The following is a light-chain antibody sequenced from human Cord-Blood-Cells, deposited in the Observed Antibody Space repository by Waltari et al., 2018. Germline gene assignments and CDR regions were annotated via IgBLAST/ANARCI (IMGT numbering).Light chain of an antibody. Sequence: QSALTQPASVSGSPGQSITISCTGTSSDVGSYNLVSWYQQHPGKAPKLMIYEGSKRPSGGSNRFSGSKSCNTASLTISGLQAEDEADYYCCSYAGRVFGGGTKLTVL. CDR3: CSYAGRV. J-gene: IGLJ2*01. V-gene: IGLV2-23*01. CDR2: EGS. CDR1: SSDVGSYNL.